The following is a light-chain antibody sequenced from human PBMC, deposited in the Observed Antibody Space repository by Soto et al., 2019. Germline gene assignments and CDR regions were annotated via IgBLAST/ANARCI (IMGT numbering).Light chain of an antibody. J-gene: IGKJ4*01. CDR1: QSVSSN. CDR3: QQYDNWPPLS. Sequence: EIVMTQSPATLSVSPGERATLSCRASQSVSSNLAWYQQQPGQAPRLLIYGASTRATGIPARFSGSGSGTEVTLTISSLQSENFAVYYCQQYDNWPPLSFGGGTKVEIK. V-gene: IGKV3-15*01. CDR2: GAS.